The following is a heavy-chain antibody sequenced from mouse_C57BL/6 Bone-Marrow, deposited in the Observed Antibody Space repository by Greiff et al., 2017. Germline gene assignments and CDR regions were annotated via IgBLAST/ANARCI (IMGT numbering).Heavy chain of an antibody. J-gene: IGHJ4*01. D-gene: IGHD2-3*01. V-gene: IGHV1-4*01. CDR2: INPSSGYT. CDR3: ARDGYYFYYAMDY. CDR1: GYTFTSYT. Sequence: QVQLKEPGAELARPGASVKMSCKASGYTFTSYTMHWVKQRPGQGLEWIGYINPSSGYTKYNQKFKDKATLTVDKSSSTAYMQLSSLTSEDSAVYYCARDGYYFYYAMDYWCQGTSVTVSS.